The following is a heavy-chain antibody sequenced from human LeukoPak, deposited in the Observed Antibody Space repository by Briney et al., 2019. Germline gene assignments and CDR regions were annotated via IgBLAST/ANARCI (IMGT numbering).Heavy chain of an antibody. D-gene: IGHD3-9*01. CDR3: ARLSSRILTGYYLGGYFDY. Sequence: GESLKISCKGSGYSFTSYWIGWVRQVPGKGLEWMGIIYPGDSDTRYSPSFQGQVTISADKSISTAYLQWSSLKASDTAMYYCARLSSRILTGYYLGGYFDYWGQGTLVTVSS. CDR2: IYPGDSDT. J-gene: IGHJ4*02. CDR1: GYSFTSYW. V-gene: IGHV5-51*01.